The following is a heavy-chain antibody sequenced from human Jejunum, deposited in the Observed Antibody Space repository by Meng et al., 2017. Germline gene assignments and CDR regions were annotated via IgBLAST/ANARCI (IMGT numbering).Heavy chain of an antibody. CDR3: ARGELLWDY. Sequence: PEPGQELVKPSQTLSPTCTVSGDSISRGEYFWSGIRQPPGKGLGWIGYMDYRGSTFYNPSLKSRVTISVDTSKNQFSLKLSSVTAADTAVYFCARGELLWDYWGQGTLVTVSS. J-gene: IGHJ4*02. CDR1: GDSISRGEYF. CDR2: MDYRGST. D-gene: IGHD2-2*01. V-gene: IGHV4-30-4*01.